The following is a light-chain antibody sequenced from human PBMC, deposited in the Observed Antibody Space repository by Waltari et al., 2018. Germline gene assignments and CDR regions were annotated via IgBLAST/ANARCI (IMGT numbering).Light chain of an antibody. V-gene: IGLV2-23*02. CDR2: EVN. Sequence: QSALTQPASVSGSPGQSITVSCTGTSSDVGSYNLVSWFQQYPDTAPKLMSFEVNKRPSGGSNRFSGSKSGNTASLIISVLQAGDEADYYCCSYAGSGIYVFGTGAKVTVL. CDR1: SSDVGSYNL. J-gene: IGLJ1*01. CDR3: CSYAGSGIYV.